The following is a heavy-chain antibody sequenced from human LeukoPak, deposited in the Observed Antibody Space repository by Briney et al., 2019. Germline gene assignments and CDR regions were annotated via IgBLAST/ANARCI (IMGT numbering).Heavy chain of an antibody. CDR3: ARVDTGSVTRWFDP. CDR2: FDPEDGET. D-gene: IGHD3-10*01. J-gene: IGHJ5*02. Sequence: ASVKVSCKVSGYTLTELSMHWVRQAPGKGLEWMGGFDPEDGETIYAQKFQGRVTMTEDTSTDAAYMELSSLRSEDTAVYYCARVDTGSVTRWFDPWGQGTLVTVSS. V-gene: IGHV1-24*01. CDR1: GYTLTELS.